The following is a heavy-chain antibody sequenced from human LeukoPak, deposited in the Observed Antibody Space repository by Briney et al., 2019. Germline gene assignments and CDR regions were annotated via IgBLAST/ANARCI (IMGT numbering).Heavy chain of an antibody. CDR1: GFTFSSYA. D-gene: IGHD6-13*01. CDR3: ARDLGSSWSYYYYGMDV. CDR2: ISSNGGST. Sequence: GGSLRLPCAASGFTFSSYAMHWVRQAPGKGLEYVSAISSNGGSTYYANSVKGRFTISRDNSKNTLYLQMNSLRAEDTAVYYCARDLGSSWSYYYYGMDVWGQGTTVTVSS. V-gene: IGHV3-64*01. J-gene: IGHJ6*02.